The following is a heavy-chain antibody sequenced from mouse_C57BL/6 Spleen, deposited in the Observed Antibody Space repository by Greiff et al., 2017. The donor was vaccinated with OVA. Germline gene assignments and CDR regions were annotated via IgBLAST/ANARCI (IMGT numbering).Heavy chain of an antibody. V-gene: IGHV5-17*01. CDR1: GFTFSDYG. Sequence: EVQRVESGGGLVKPGGSLKLSCAASGFTFSDYGMHWVRQAPEKGLEWVAYISSGSSTTYYADTVKGRFTISRDNSRNTLFLQMTSLVSEDTAIYYYANDVRFAYWGQGTLVTVSA. CDR3: ANDVRFAY. D-gene: IGHD2-12*01. CDR2: ISSGSSTT. J-gene: IGHJ3*01.